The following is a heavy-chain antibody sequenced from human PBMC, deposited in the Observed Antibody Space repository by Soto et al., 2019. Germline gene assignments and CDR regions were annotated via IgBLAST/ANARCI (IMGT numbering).Heavy chain of an antibody. CDR3: ARAFRCSSTSCYPGDWFDP. D-gene: IGHD2-2*01. CDR2: IYYSGST. V-gene: IGHV4-30-4*01. CDR1: GGSISSGDYY. Sequence: SETLSPTCTVSGGSISSGDYYWSWIRQPPGKGLEWIGYIYYSGSTYYNPSLKSRVTISVDTSKNQFSLKLSSVTAADTAVYYCARAFRCSSTSCYPGDWFDPWGQGTLVTVSS. J-gene: IGHJ5*02.